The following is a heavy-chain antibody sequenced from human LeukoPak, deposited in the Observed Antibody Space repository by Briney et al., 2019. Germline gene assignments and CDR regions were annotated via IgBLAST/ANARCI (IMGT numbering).Heavy chain of an antibody. CDR2: ISYDGSGN. V-gene: IGHV3-30*03. J-gene: IGHJ4*02. D-gene: IGHD3-10*01. Sequence: PGRSLRLSCAASGFTFSTYGMHWVRQAPGKGLEWVAVISYDGSGNYYADSVKGRFTISRDNANNSLYLQMNSLRAEDTAVYYCARVGFREYYFDYWGQGTLVTVSS. CDR3: ARVGFREYYFDY. CDR1: GFTFSTYG.